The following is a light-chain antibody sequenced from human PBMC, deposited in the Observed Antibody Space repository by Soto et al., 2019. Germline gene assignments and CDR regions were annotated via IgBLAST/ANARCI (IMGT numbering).Light chain of an antibody. Sequence: DIVMTQNPLSLSVTHGQPASISCKSSQSLLNTDGRTYMYWYLQKPGQPPQLLNCEVSYRFSELPDRFSGSGSGTYFTLVISRVEAEDVGTYYCMQSLPLPWTFGQGTKVEI. V-gene: IGKV2D-29*01. CDR1: QSLLNTDGRTY. J-gene: IGKJ1*01. CDR3: MQSLPLPWT. CDR2: EVS.